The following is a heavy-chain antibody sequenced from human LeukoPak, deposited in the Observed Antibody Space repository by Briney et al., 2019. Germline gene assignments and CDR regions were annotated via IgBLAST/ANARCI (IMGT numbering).Heavy chain of an antibody. V-gene: IGHV4-59*01. CDR2: ISYSGGT. Sequence: PSETLSLTCTVSGVSISSYYWSWIRQPPGKGLEWIGYISYSGGTKYNPSLKSRVTISMDTSKNQFSLKLSSVTAADTAVYYCARDLGLTISDNWFDPWGQGTLVTVSS. CDR1: GVSISSYY. D-gene: IGHD3-3*01. J-gene: IGHJ5*02. CDR3: ARDLGLTISDNWFDP.